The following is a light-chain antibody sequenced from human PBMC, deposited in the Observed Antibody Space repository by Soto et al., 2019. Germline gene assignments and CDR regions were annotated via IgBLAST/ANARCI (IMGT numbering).Light chain of an antibody. CDR1: QSVNSNY. V-gene: IGKV3-20*01. CDR2: GAS. CDR3: QHYGSSPPKYT. Sequence: EIVLTQSPGTLSLSPGERATLSCRASQSVNSNYLAWYQQEPGQAPRLLIYGASIGATDIPDRFSGSGSGTDFTLIISRLEPEDFAVYYCQHYGSSPPKYTFGQGTKLEIK. J-gene: IGKJ2*01.